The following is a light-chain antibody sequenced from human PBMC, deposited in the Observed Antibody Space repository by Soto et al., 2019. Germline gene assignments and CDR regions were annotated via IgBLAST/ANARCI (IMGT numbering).Light chain of an antibody. J-gene: IGLJ2*01. V-gene: IGLV1-47*01. CDR3: AAWDDSLSGVV. CDR2: RNN. Sequence: HSVLTQPPSASGTPGQRVTISCSGSSSNIGSNYVYWYQQLPGTVPQLLIYRNNERPSGVPDRFSGSKSGTSASLAISGLRSEDEADYYCAAWDDSLSGVVFGGGTKLTVL. CDR1: SSNIGSNY.